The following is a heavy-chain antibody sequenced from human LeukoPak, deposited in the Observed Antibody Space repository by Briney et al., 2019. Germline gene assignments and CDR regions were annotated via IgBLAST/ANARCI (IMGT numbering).Heavy chain of an antibody. Sequence: ASVKVSCKASGYTFTSYDINWVRQATGQGLEWMGWMNPNSGNTGYAQKFQGRVTITRNTSISTAYMELSSLRSEDTAVYYCASSIAAGPWYYYYMDVWGKGTTVTASS. J-gene: IGHJ6*03. CDR2: MNPNSGNT. CDR3: ASSIAAGPWYYYYMDV. D-gene: IGHD6-13*01. V-gene: IGHV1-8*03. CDR1: GYTFTSYD.